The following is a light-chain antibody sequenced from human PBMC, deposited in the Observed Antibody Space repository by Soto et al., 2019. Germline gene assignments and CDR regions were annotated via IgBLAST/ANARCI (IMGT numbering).Light chain of an antibody. Sequence: EIVLTQSPATLSFSPGERSTLSCRASQSVSSYLAWYQQKPGQAPRLLIYDASNRATGIPARFSGSGSGTDFTLTISSLEPEDFAVYYCHQYYRTPRTFGQGTKVDIK. CDR2: DAS. CDR3: HQYYRTPRT. CDR1: QSVSSY. J-gene: IGKJ1*01. V-gene: IGKV3-11*01.